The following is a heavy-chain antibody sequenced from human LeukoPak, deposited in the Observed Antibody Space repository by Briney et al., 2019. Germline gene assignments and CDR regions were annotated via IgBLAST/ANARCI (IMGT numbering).Heavy chain of an antibody. D-gene: IGHD4-17*01. CDR2: ISGSGGST. V-gene: IGHV3-23*01. CDR3: AKPDYGDPAPDY. J-gene: IGHJ4*02. Sequence: GGSLRLSCAASGFTFSSYWMSWVRQAPGKGLEWVSAISGSGGSTYYADSVKGRFTISRDNSKNTLYLQMNSLRAEDTAVYYCAKPDYGDPAPDYWGQGTLVTVSS. CDR1: GFTFSSYW.